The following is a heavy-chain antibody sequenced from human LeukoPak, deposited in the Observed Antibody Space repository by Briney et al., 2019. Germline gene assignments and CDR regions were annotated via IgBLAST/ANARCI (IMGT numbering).Heavy chain of an antibody. V-gene: IGHV3-48*02. CDR2: ISSSSAI. J-gene: IGHJ4*02. Sequence: PGGSLRLSCAASGFTFNSYSMNWVRQAPGKGLEWVSYISSSSAIYYADSVKGRFTISRDNAKNSLYMEMNSLRDEDTAVYYCARDGNGSGSYLEARGQGTLVTVSS. CDR1: GFTFNSYS. CDR3: ARDGNGSGSYLEA. D-gene: IGHD3-10*01.